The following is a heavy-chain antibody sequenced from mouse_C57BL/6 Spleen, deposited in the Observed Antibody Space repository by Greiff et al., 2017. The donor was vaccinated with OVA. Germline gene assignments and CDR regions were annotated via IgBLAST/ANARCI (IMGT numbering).Heavy chain of an antibody. J-gene: IGHJ2*01. CDR2: ISDGGSYT. CDR3: AREGITTGY. Sequence: EVQRVESGGGLVKPGGSLKLSCAASGFTFSSYAMSWVRQTPEKRLEWVATISDGGSYTYYPDNVKGRFTISRDNAKNNLYLQMSHLKSEDTAMYYCAREGITTGYWGQGTTLTVSS. V-gene: IGHV5-4*01. D-gene: IGHD1-1*01. CDR1: GFTFSSYA.